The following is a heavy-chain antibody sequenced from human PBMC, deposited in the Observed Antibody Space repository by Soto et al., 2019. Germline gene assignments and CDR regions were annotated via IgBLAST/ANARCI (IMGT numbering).Heavy chain of an antibody. CDR2: IYYSGST. CDR1: GGSISSSSYY. J-gene: IGHJ6*02. D-gene: IGHD1-26*01. Sequence: PSETLSLTCTVSGGSISSSSYYWGWIRQPPGKGLEWIGSIYYSGSTYYNPSLKSRVTISVDTSKNQFSLKLSSVTAADTAVYYCARQDSGSSTGYYYYGMDVWGQGTTVTVSS. CDR3: ARQDSGSSTGYYYYGMDV. V-gene: IGHV4-39*01.